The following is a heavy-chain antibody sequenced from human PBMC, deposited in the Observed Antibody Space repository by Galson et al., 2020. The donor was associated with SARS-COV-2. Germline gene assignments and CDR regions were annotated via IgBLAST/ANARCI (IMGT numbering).Heavy chain of an antibody. CDR2: IYYSGST. Sequence: SETLSLTCTVSGGSISSGGYYWSWIRQHTGKGLEWIGYIYYSGSTYYNPSLKSRVTISVDTSKNQFSLKLSSVTAADTAVYYCARNRLNSSSNWFDPWGQGTLVTVSS. D-gene: IGHD6-6*01. CDR3: ARNRLNSSSNWFDP. J-gene: IGHJ5*02. V-gene: IGHV4-31*03. CDR1: GGSISSGGYY.